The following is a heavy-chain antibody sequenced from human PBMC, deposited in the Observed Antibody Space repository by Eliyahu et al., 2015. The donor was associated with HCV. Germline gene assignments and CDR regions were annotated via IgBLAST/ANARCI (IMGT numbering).Heavy chain of an antibody. CDR2: IIPYNGNT. CDR3: ARGCSLGGRCYLAYGMDV. J-gene: IGHJ6*02. V-gene: IGHV1-18*01. CDR1: GYTFTNYG. Sequence: QIQLVQSGAEVKKPGASVKVSCKASGYTFTNYGITWVRQAPGQGLEWMGWIIPYNGNTKYAQKVQGRVTMTTDTSTSTAYMELRSLKSDDTAVYYCARGCSLGGRCYLAYGMDVWGQGTTVTVSS. D-gene: IGHD2-15*01.